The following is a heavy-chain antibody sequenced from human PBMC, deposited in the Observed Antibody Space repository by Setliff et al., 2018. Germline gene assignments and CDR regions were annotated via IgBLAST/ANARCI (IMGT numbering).Heavy chain of an antibody. CDR2: INHSGSS. CDR3: ARLLAGTGGFFYYGVDV. Sequence: SETLSLTCAVYGGSFSGYYWTWIRQPPGKGLEWIGEINHSGSSNYNPSLKSRVTISVDTSKNQFSLNLSSVTAADTAVYYCARLLAGTGGFFYYGVDVWGQGTTVTVSS. D-gene: IGHD6-19*01. CDR1: GGSFSGYY. J-gene: IGHJ6*02. V-gene: IGHV4-34*01.